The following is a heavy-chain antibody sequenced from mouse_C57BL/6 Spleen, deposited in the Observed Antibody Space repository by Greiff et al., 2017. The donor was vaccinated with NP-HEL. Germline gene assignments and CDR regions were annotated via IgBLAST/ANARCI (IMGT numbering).Heavy chain of an antibody. CDR3: ARATMVTTAGSAY. D-gene: IGHD2-2*01. Sequence: VQLQQSGAELVRPGTSVKVSCKASGYAFTNYLIEWVKQRPGQGLEWIGVINPGSGGTNYNEKFKGKATLTVDQSSSTAYMQLSSLTSEDSAVYFCARATMVTTAGSAYWGQGTLVTVSA. V-gene: IGHV1-54*01. CDR1: GYAFTNYL. J-gene: IGHJ3*01. CDR2: INPGSGGT.